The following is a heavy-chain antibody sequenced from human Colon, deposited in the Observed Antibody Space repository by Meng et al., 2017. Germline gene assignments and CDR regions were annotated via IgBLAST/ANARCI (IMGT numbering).Heavy chain of an antibody. CDR1: GYPFSHYA. D-gene: IGHD4-23*01. CDR3: AKDQDFGGTPDS. Sequence: QVQVVQSGAEVKEPGASVKVSCKPSGYPFSHYALHWVRQAPGQRLEWMGWINPGNGDTKSSHKFQGRLTITRDTSASTAYMELSSLRSEDTAVYYCAKDQDFGGTPDSWGQGTWSPPPQ. J-gene: IGHJ4*02. V-gene: IGHV1-3*01. CDR2: INPGNGDT.